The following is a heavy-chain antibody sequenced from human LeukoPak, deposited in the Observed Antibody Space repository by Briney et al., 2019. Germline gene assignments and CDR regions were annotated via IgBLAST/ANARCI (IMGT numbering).Heavy chain of an antibody. V-gene: IGHV1-46*01. J-gene: IGHJ5*02. CDR2: INPSGGST. Sequence: ASVKVSCKASGYTFTSYYMHWVRQAPGQGLEWMGIINPSGGSTSYAQNFQGRVTMTRDTSITTAYMELSSLRSDDTAVYYCARSLLAYSWFDPWGQGTLVTVSS. D-gene: IGHD2-15*01. CDR1: GYTFTSYY. CDR3: ARSLLAYSWFDP.